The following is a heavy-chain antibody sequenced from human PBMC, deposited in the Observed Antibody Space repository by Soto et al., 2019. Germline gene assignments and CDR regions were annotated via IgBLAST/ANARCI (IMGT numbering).Heavy chain of an antibody. V-gene: IGHV1-69*01. J-gene: IGHJ4*02. D-gene: IGHD5-12*01. CDR1: GGSFTTDS. Sequence: QVHLVQSEAEVRKPGSSVKVSCKSSGGSFTTDSIIWVRQAPGQGLEWMGGINPLFRTPVYAQKFQGRVTISADESTSAAHLAVTGLTSEDTAVYFCAKGVAYSDWGQGTPVTVSS. CDR2: INPLFRTP. CDR3: AKGVAYSD.